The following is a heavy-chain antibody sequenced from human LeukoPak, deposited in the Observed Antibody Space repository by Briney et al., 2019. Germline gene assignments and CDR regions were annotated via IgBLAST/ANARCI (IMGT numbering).Heavy chain of an antibody. CDR3: TRKNNFDSSEYYYEFDF. V-gene: IGHV3-73*01. Sequence: PGGSLTLSCTASGFPFSDSAMHWARQSSGKGLEWLGHFRSKGNNYATAYAASVKGRFTISRDDSKNTAYLQMNSLKTEDTAVYYCTRKNNFDSSEYYYEFDFWGQGTLVTVSS. D-gene: IGHD3-22*01. CDR1: GFPFSDSA. CDR2: FRSKGNNYAT. J-gene: IGHJ4*02.